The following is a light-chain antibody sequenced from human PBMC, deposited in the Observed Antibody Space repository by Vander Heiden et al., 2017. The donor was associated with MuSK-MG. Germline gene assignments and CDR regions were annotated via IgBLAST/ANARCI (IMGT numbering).Light chain of an antibody. CDR1: SSNIGSNY. CDR2: DNN. Sequence: QSVLTQPPSVSAAPGQTVTISCSGTSSNIGSNYISWYQQLPGTAPKLLIYDNNKRPSGIPDRFSGSKSGTSATLGITGLQTGDAADYYCGTWDSSLSAWVFGGGTKLTVL. CDR3: GTWDSSLSAWV. J-gene: IGLJ3*02. V-gene: IGLV1-51*01.